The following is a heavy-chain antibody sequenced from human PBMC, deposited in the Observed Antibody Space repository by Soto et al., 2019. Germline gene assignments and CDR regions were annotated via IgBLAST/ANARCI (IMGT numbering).Heavy chain of an antibody. Sequence: QVQLVQSGAEVKKPGASVKVSCKASGYTFTDYYMHWVRQAPGQGLEWMGWINPNSGGTNYAQKFQGWVTMTRDTSISTAYVELSRLRSDDTAVYYCARGGRAIAVAGTVFDYWGQGTLVTVSS. CDR1: GYTFTDYY. D-gene: IGHD6-19*01. CDR2: INPNSGGT. J-gene: IGHJ4*02. CDR3: ARGGRAIAVAGTVFDY. V-gene: IGHV1-2*04.